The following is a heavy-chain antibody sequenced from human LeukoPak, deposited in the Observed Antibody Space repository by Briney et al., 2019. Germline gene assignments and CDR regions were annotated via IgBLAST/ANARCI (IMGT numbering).Heavy chain of an antibody. Sequence: GGSLRLSCAASGFTFTNYWMTWVRQAPGKGLEWVANIEQDGTDKYYVDSVKGRFTISRDNTKNSLYLQMNSLRAEDTAVYYCATINYWGQGTLVTVSS. CDR3: ATINY. CDR2: IEQDGTDK. J-gene: IGHJ4*02. V-gene: IGHV3-7*01. D-gene: IGHD5-24*01. CDR1: GFTFTNYW.